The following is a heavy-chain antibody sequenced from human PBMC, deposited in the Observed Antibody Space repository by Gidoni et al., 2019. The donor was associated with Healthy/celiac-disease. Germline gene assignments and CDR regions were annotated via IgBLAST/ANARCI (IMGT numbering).Heavy chain of an antibody. CDR1: GGSISSSSYY. V-gene: IGHV4-39*01. Sequence: QLQLQESGPGLAKPSATLSLTCTVSGGSISSSSYYWGWIRQPPGKGLDWIGSIYYSGSTYYNPSLKSRVTISVDTSKNQFSLKLSSVTAADTAVYYCARQGGTTSGNWFDPWGQGTLVTVSS. J-gene: IGHJ5*02. CDR2: IYYSGST. D-gene: IGHD1-7*01. CDR3: ARQGGTTSGNWFDP.